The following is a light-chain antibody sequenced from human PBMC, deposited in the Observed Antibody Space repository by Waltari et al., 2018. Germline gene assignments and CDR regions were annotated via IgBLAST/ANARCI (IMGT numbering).Light chain of an antibody. CDR3: SSYTRVSASVV. J-gene: IGLJ2*01. CDR1: SSDIGGYNY. CDR2: DAS. Sequence: QSALTQPASVSGSPGQSITISCTGTSSDIGGYNYASWYQQHPGRAPKLVIYDASKRPPGVSVRFAGSKSGNTASRTISGLQAEDEADYYCSSYTRVSASVVFGGGTKLTVL. V-gene: IGLV2-14*01.